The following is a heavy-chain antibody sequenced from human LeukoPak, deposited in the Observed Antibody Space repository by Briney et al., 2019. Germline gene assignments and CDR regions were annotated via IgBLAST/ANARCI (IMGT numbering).Heavy chain of an antibody. J-gene: IGHJ6*03. Sequence: SETLSLTCAVYGGSFSGYYWSWIRQPPGKGLEWIGEINHSGSTNYNPSIKSRVTISVDTSKNQFSLKLSSVTAADTAVYYCARLAITMVRGVIVPYYYYYYMDVWGKGTTVTISS. CDR2: INHSGST. CDR3: ARLAITMVRGVIVPYYYYYYMDV. V-gene: IGHV4-34*01. CDR1: GGSFSGYY. D-gene: IGHD3-10*01.